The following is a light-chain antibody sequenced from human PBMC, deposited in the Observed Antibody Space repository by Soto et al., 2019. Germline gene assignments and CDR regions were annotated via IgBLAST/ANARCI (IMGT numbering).Light chain of an antibody. CDR2: AAS. V-gene: IGKV3-20*01. J-gene: IGKJ1*01. CDR1: QSVSATY. Sequence: EIVLTQSPGTLSLSPGESATLSCRATQSVSATYLAWYQQKPGQAPRLLIYAASSMATDIPDRFSGSGSGTDFTLAISRLEPEDFAVYWCQHDCTSTRTFGQGTKVEIK. CDR3: QHDCTSTRT.